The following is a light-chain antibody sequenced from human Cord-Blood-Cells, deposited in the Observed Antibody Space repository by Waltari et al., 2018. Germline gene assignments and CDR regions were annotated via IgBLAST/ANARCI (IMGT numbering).Light chain of an antibody. Sequence: EIVMTQSPATLSVSQGERATLSCRASQSVSSNLAWYQQKPGQAPRLLIYGAYTRATGIPARFSGSASGTEFNLTISILQSEDFAVYYCQQYNNWPPWTFGQGTKVEIK. J-gene: IGKJ1*01. CDR2: GAY. CDR3: QQYNNWPPWT. V-gene: IGKV3-15*01. CDR1: QSVSSN.